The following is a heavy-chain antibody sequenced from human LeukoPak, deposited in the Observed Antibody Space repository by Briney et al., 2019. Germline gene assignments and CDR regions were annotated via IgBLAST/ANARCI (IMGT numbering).Heavy chain of an antibody. CDR3: ASGHCSGGSCYYFDY. CDR2: ISAYNGNT. Sequence: ASVKVSCKASGYTFTSYGISWVRQAPGQGLEWMGWISAYNGNTNYAQKLQGRVTMTTDTSTSTAYMELRSLRSDDTAVYYCASGHCSGGSCYYFDYWGQGTLVTVSS. CDR1: GYTFTSYG. J-gene: IGHJ4*02. V-gene: IGHV1-18*01. D-gene: IGHD2-15*01.